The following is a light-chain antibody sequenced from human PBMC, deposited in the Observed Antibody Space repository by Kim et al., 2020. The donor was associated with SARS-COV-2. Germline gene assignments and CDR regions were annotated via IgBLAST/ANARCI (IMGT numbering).Light chain of an antibody. CDR1: SSDVGYYNY. V-gene: IGLV2-14*03. Sequence: QSFTISCTGTSSDVGYYNYVSWYQQHPGKAPKLMIYDVSNRPSGVSNRFSGSKSGNTASLTISGLQAEDEADYYCSSYTSSRTNYVFGTGTKVTVL. J-gene: IGLJ1*01. CDR2: DVS. CDR3: SSYTSSRTNYV.